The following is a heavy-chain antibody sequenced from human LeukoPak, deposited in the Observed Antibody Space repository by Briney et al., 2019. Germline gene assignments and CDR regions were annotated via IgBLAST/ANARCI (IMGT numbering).Heavy chain of an antibody. Sequence: PSETLSLTCTVSGGSISNASSYWVWIRQPPGKGLEWIGSIYYSGYAFYKPSLKSRVTISVDTSKNQFSLKLSSVTAGDTAVYYCARQGGAVTTRWFDPWGQGTLVTVSS. D-gene: IGHD4-17*01. CDR2: IYYSGYA. CDR3: ARQGGAVTTRWFDP. CDR1: GGSISNASSY. V-gene: IGHV4-39*01. J-gene: IGHJ5*02.